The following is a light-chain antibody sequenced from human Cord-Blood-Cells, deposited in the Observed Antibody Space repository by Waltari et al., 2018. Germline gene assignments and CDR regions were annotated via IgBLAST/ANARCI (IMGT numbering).Light chain of an antibody. CDR3: QQSYSTPYT. V-gene: IGKV1-39*01. J-gene: IGKJ2*01. CDR1: QSISIY. Sequence: DIQMTQSPSSLSASVGDRVTMTCRASQSISIYLNWYQHKPGKAPKLLLYAASSLQTGVPSRFSGIGSGTDFTLTISSLQPEDFATYYSQQSYSTPYTFGQGTKLEIK. CDR2: AAS.